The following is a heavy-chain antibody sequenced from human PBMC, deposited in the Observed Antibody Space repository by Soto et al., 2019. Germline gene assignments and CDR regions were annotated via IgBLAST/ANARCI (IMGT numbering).Heavy chain of an antibody. CDR1: GFTFSSYS. Sequence: GGSLRLSCTASGFTFSSYSMNWVRQAPGKGLEWVSYISSSSTIYYADSVKGRFTISRDNAKNSLYLQMNSLRDEDTAVYYCARDGVVPAAYYYYDYMDVWGKGTTVTVSS. CDR3: ARDGVVPAAYYYYDYMDV. CDR2: ISSSSTI. J-gene: IGHJ6*03. V-gene: IGHV3-48*02. D-gene: IGHD2-2*01.